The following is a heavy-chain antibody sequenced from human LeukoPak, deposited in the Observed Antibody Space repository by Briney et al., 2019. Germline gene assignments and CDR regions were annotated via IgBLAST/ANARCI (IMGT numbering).Heavy chain of an antibody. CDR2: ITHSGDGT. J-gene: IGHJ4*02. CDR1: GFTFSAFV. CDR3: AKRVPYSSSSVYFDS. V-gene: IGHV3-23*01. Sequence: GGSLRLSCAASGFTFSAFVMPWVRQAPGKGLEWLSAITHSGDGTYYANSVKGRFTVSRDNSKNTPYLQLNSLRAEDTAVYYCAKRVPYSSSSVYFDSWGQGTLVTVSS. D-gene: IGHD6-6*01.